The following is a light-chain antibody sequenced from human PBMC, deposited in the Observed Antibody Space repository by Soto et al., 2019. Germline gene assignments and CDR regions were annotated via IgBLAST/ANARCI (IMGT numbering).Light chain of an antibody. V-gene: IGKV3-11*01. CDR3: QQRSNWPPGLT. CDR1: QSVSSY. CDR2: DAS. Sequence: EIVLTQSPATLSLSPGERATHSCRASQSVSSYLAWYQQKPGQAPRLLIYDASNRATGIPARFSGSGSGTDFTLTISSLEPEDFAVYYCQQRSNWPPGLTFGQGTRLEIK. J-gene: IGKJ5*01.